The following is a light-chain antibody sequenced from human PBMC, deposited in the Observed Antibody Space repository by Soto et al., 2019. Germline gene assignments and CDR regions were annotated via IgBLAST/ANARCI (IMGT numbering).Light chain of an antibody. CDR3: QQSYNTPDT. CDR1: QNIDNY. V-gene: IGKV1-39*01. J-gene: IGKJ2*01. CDR2: AAS. Sequence: DFQMTQSPSSLSASVGDRVTITCRAGQNIDNYLNWYQHKPGKAPKLLVYAASNLQSGVPPRFSGSGSGTDFTLTISSVQPEDFATYYCQQSYNTPDTFGPGTKLEIK.